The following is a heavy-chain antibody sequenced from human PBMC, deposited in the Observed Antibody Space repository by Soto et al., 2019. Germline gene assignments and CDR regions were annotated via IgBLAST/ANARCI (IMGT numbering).Heavy chain of an antibody. J-gene: IGHJ4*02. D-gene: IGHD3-16*01. Sequence: QVQLVESGGGVVQPGRSLRLSCAASGFTFSNYYMHWVRQAPGRGLEWLAVMWYDGSSSYSGDSVKDRFTISRDDSKSTLYLEMNSLRVEDTAMYYCAKAFCRGGTCYFDYWGQGTLVTVSS. CDR1: GFTFSNYY. V-gene: IGHV3-33*06. CDR3: AKAFCRGGTCYFDY. CDR2: MWYDGSSS.